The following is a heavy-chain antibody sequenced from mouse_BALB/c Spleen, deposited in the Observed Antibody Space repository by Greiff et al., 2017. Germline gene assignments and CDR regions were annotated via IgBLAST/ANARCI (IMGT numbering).Heavy chain of an antibody. J-gene: IGHJ4*01. Sequence: DVLLVESGGGLVQPGGSRKLSCAASGFTFSSFGMHWVRQAPEKGLEWVAYISSGSSTIYYADTVKGRFTISRDNPKNTLFLQMTSLRSEDTAMYYCARNRYAGSYYAMDYWGQGTSVTVSS. CDR1: GFTFSSFG. D-gene: IGHD2-14*01. CDR3: ARNRYAGSYYAMDY. CDR2: ISSGSSTI. V-gene: IGHV5-17*02.